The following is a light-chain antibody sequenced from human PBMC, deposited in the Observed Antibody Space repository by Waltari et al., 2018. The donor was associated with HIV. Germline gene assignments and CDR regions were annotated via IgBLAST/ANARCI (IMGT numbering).Light chain of an antibody. CDR1: QSVLYSSNIKNY. Sequence: DIVMTQSPDSLAVSLGERATINCKSSQSVLYSSNIKNYLAWYQQKPGQPPKLLIYWASTRESGVPDRFSGSGSGTDFTLTISSLQAEDVAVYYCQQYYSTPYTVGQGTKLEIK. V-gene: IGKV4-1*01. J-gene: IGKJ2*01. CDR2: WAS. CDR3: QQYYSTPYT.